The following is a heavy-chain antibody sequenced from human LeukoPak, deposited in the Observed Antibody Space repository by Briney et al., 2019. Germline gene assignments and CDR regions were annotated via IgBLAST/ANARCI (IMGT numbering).Heavy chain of an antibody. D-gene: IGHD2-15*01. CDR1: GNYW. V-gene: IGHV3-74*01. CDR2: INSDGSWT. J-gene: IGHJ4*02. CDR3: ARDLAMGSCYSCG. Sequence: GGSLRLSCAASGNYWMHWVRQAPGKGLVWVSHINSDGSWTGYADSVKGRFTISKDNAKNTVYLQMNNLRAEDTAVYYCARDLAMGSCYSCGWGQGTLVTVSS.